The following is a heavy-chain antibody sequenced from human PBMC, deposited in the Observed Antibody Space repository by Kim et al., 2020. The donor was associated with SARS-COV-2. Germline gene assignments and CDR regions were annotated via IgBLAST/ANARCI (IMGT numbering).Heavy chain of an antibody. J-gene: IGHJ4*02. CDR1: GYTFTNLD. D-gene: IGHD6-19*01. CDR2: MNPSRGKT. Sequence: ASVKVSCKASGYTFTNLDVNWVRQAPGQGLEWMGWMNPSRGKTAYAQKFQGRVTMTRDTSISTAYMEVSSLTSEDTAVYYCARGIEAGVDYWGQGTLVTVST. CDR3: ARGIEAGVDY. V-gene: IGHV1-8*01.